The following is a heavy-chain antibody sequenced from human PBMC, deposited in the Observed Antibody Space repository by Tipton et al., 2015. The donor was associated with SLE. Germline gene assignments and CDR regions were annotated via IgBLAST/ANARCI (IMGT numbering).Heavy chain of an antibody. Sequence: TLSLTCTVSGGSISSNSHYWGWIRQPPGKGLEWIDSVYYSGSTYYSPSLKGRVAISGDTSKNQFSLKLSSVTAADTAVYYCARVHLTGAYSYYLSHMDVWGKGTTVTVSS. CDR2: VYYSGST. CDR1: GGSISSNSHY. CDR3: ARVHLTGAYSYYLSHMDV. D-gene: IGHD7-27*01. J-gene: IGHJ6*03. V-gene: IGHV4-39*07.